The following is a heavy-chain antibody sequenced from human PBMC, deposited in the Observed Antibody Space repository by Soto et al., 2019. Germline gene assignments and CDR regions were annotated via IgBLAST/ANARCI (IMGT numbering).Heavy chain of an antibody. Sequence: GGSLRLSCAASGFTFSSYWMSWVRQAPGKGLEWVANIKQDGSEKYYVDSVKGRFTISRDNAKNSLYLQMNSLRAEDTAVYYCARVVDFWSGYYDYWGQGTLVTVSS. CDR1: GFTFSSYW. V-gene: IGHV3-7*01. D-gene: IGHD3-3*01. CDR3: ARVVDFWSGYYDY. J-gene: IGHJ4*02. CDR2: IKQDGSEK.